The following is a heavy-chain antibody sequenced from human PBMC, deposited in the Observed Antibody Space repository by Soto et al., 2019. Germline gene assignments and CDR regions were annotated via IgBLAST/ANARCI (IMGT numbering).Heavy chain of an antibody. V-gene: IGHV3-74*01. CDR2: ISGDGSTI. CDR1: GFTFSNYF. CDR3: ARDHYSNYPYYFDY. Sequence: PGGSLRLSCAASGFTFSNYFMHWVRQVPGEGLVWVSRISGDGSTISYADSVKGRFTISRDNAKNTLYLQMNSLRAEDTAVYYCARDHYSNYPYYFDYWGQGTLVTVSS. D-gene: IGHD4-4*01. J-gene: IGHJ4*02.